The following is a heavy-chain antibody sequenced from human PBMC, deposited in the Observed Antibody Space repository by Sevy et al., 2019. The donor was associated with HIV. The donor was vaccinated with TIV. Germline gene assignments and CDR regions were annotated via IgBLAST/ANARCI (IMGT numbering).Heavy chain of an antibody. J-gene: IGHJ4*02. CDR2: IDPSAGNA. Sequence: ASVKVSCKPSGDTFTNDYMHWVRQAPGQGLEWMGIIDPSAGNASYPEKFQGRVTMAWDTSTSTLYMDLSSLRSEDTAVYYCVRADPAQHFDSWGQGTLVTVSS. CDR1: GDTFTNDY. CDR3: VRADPAQHFDS. V-gene: IGHV1-46*01.